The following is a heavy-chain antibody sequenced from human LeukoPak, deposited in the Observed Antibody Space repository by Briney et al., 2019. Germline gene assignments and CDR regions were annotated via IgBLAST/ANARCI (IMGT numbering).Heavy chain of an antibody. CDR2: IYYSGSL. J-gene: IGHJ5*02. D-gene: IGHD6-13*01. V-gene: IGHV4-59*01. CDR1: GFTFSSYA. CDR3: ARTLAGSATLNWFDP. Sequence: GSLRLSCAASGFTFSSYAMSWIRQPPGKGLEWIGTIYYSGSLNYNPSLKSRVTISVDTSRSQFSLKLSSVTAADTAVYFCARTLAGSATLNWFDPWGQGTLVTVSS.